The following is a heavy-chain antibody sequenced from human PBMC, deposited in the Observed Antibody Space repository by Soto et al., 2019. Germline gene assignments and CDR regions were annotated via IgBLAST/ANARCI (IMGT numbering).Heavy chain of an antibody. Sequence: GGSLRLSCAASGFTFSSHNMNWVRQAPGKGLEWVSSISSSGSYIYYADSLKGRFTISRDNAKSSLFLQMNSLRAEDTAVYYCARDYHGDNGLIEHWGRGALVTVS. D-gene: IGHD4-17*01. CDR1: GFTFSSHN. CDR3: ARDYHGDNGLIEH. V-gene: IGHV3-21*01. J-gene: IGHJ5*02. CDR2: ISSSGSYI.